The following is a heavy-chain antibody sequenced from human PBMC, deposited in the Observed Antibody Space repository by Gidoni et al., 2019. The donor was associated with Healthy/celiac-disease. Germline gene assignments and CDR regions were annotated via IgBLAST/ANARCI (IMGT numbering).Heavy chain of an antibody. CDR1: GGAYSSYT. J-gene: IGHJ4*02. V-gene: IGHV1-69*08. CDR2: IIPRCGTA. D-gene: IGHD6-6*01. CDR3: VLEYSREPKTYYFDY. Sequence: QVQLVQSGAEVKKPGSSVKVSCKASGGAYSSYTISWVRQAPGQGLEWMGRIIPRCGTANSAQKFQCRVKIPADKSTSTAYMELSILRSEDTALYYCVLEYSREPKTYYFDYWGQGTLVTVSS.